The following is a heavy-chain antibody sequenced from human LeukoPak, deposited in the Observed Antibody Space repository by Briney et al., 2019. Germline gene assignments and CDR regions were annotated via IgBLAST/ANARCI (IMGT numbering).Heavy chain of an antibody. Sequence: GGSLRLSCAASGFTFSHAWMSWVRQAPGKGLEWVSVIYSGGTTYYADSVQGRFTISRDNSKNTLYLQMNSLRAEDTAVYYCARDSASGWYHANWGQGTLVTVSS. CDR3: ARDSASGWYHAN. D-gene: IGHD6-19*01. V-gene: IGHV3-53*01. CDR1: GFTFSHAW. J-gene: IGHJ4*02. CDR2: IYSGGTT.